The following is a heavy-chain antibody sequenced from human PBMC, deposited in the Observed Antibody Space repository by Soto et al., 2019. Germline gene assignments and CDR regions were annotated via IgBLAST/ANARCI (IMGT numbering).Heavy chain of an antibody. Sequence: GGSPRLSCAASGFTFSSYAMSWVRQAPGKGLEWVSAISGSGGSTYYADSVKGRFTISRDNSKNTLYLQMNSLRAEDTAVYYCAKDRSGVVRGVLYYYYGMDVWGQGTTVTVSS. CDR3: AKDRSGVVRGVLYYYYGMDV. D-gene: IGHD3-10*01. CDR1: GFTFSSYA. V-gene: IGHV3-23*01. CDR2: ISGSGGST. J-gene: IGHJ6*02.